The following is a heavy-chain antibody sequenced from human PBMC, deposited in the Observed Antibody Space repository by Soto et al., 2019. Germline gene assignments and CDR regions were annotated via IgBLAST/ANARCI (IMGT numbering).Heavy chain of an antibody. V-gene: IGHV2-5*01. CDR1: GFSLSSPAVG. CDR2: IYWNDNN. J-gene: IGHJ4*02. Sequence: QITLKESGPPLVKPTQTLTLTCTFSGFSLSSPAVGVNWIRQPPGKALEWLALIYWNDNNQYSPSLRSRLTITKDTSKNQVVLTMTNVDPADTATYYCAHGSGCLSDYWGQGTVVTVSS. D-gene: IGHD6-19*01. CDR3: AHGSGCLSDY.